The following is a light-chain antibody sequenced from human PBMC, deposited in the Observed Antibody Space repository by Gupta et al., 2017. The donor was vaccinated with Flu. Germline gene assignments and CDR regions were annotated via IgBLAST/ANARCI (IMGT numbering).Light chain of an antibody. V-gene: IGKV3-11*01. J-gene: IGKJ4*01. CDR1: QGVCDY. Sequence: PGERATLSCRASQGVCDYLAWYQQKPGQAPRLLIYDASARATAIPARFSGSGSGTDFTLTISSLEPEDFAVYYCQQGSNWLSFGGGTKVEIK. CDR3: QQGSNWLS. CDR2: DAS.